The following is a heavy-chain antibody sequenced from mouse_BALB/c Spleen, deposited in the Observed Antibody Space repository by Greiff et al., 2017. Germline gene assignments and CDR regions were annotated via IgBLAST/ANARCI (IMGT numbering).Heavy chain of an antibody. Sequence: EVKLVESGGGLVKPGGSLKLSCAASGFTFSSYAMSWVRQTPEKRLEWVASISSGGSTYYPDSVKGRFTISRDNARNILYLQMSSLRSEDTAMYYCARNDGSSYYFDYWGQGTTLTVAS. CDR2: ISSGGST. J-gene: IGHJ2*01. CDR3: ARNDGSSYYFDY. V-gene: IGHV5-6-5*01. D-gene: IGHD1-1*01. CDR1: GFTFSSYA.